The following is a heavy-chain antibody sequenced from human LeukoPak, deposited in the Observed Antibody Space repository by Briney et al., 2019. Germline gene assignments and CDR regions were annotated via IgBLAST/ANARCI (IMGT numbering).Heavy chain of an antibody. V-gene: IGHV1-69*01. CDR1: GGTFSSYA. CDR3: ARFVTPVSWFDP. J-gene: IGHJ5*02. CDR2: IIPIFGTA. D-gene: IGHD4-17*01. Sequence: ASVKVSCKASGGTFSSYAISWVRQAPGQGLEWMGGIIPIFGTANYAQKFQGRVTITADESTSTAYMELSSLRSEDTAVYYCARFVTPVSWFDPWGQGTLVTVSS.